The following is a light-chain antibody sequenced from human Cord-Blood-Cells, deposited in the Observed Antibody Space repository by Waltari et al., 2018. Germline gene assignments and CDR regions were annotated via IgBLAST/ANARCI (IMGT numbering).Light chain of an antibody. Sequence: QSALTQPASVSGSPGQSITISCPGTRSDVGSYNLVYWYHQHQGKAPKLMIYEGSKRPSGVSNRFSGSKSGNTASLTISGLQAEDEADYYCCSYAGSSTSWVFGGGTKLTVL. CDR3: CSYAGSSTSWV. CDR1: RSDVGSYNL. CDR2: EGS. J-gene: IGLJ3*02. V-gene: IGLV2-23*01.